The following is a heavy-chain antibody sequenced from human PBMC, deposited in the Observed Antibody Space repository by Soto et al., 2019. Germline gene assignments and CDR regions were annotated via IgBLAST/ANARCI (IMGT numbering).Heavy chain of an antibody. Sequence: SVKVSCKASGGTFSSYAISWVRQAPGQGLERMGGIIPIFGTANYAQKFQGRVTITADESTSTAYMELSSLRSEDTAVYYCARDQASYYYDSSGFPFDPWGQGTLVTVSS. V-gene: IGHV1-69*13. D-gene: IGHD3-22*01. CDR1: GGTFSSYA. CDR3: ARDQASYYYDSSGFPFDP. CDR2: IIPIFGTA. J-gene: IGHJ5*02.